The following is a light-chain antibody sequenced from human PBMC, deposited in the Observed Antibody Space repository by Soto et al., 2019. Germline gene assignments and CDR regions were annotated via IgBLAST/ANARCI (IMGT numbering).Light chain of an antibody. CDR2: GAS. CDR3: QQYGSSRST. Sequence: ETVLTQSPGTLSLSPGERATLSCRASQSVSSSYLAWYQQKPGQAPRLLIYGASSRATGIPDRFSGSGSGTDFTLTISRLEPEDFAVYYCQQYGSSRSTFGGGTKVEIK. CDR1: QSVSSSY. J-gene: IGKJ4*01. V-gene: IGKV3-20*01.